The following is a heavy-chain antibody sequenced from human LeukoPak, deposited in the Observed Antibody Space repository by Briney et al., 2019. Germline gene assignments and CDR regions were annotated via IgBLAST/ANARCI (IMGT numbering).Heavy chain of an antibody. CDR2: INHSGST. CDR1: GGSFSGYY. J-gene: IGHJ4*02. V-gene: IGHV4-34*01. D-gene: IGHD6-19*01. Sequence: SETLSLTCAVYGGSFSGYYWSWIRQPPGKGLEWIGEINHSGSTNYNPSLKSRVTISVDRSKNQFSLKLSSVTAADTAVYYCARGRGRIAVAGKEFDYWGQGTLVTVSS. CDR3: ARGRGRIAVAGKEFDY.